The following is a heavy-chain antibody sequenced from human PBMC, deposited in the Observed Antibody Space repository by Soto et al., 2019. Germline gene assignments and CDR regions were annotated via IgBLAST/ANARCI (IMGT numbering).Heavy chain of an antibody. V-gene: IGHV3-23*01. CDR3: AKSVALYDYFDMDV. CDR1: GSTFSSYA. Sequence: GGSLRLSCAASGSTFSSYAMSWVRQAPGKGLEWVSAISGIGGNTYYADSVKGRFTISRDNSKNTLYLQMNSLRAEDTAVYYCAKSVALYDYFDMDVWGQGTTVTVSS. D-gene: IGHD5-12*01. CDR2: ISGIGGNT. J-gene: IGHJ6*02.